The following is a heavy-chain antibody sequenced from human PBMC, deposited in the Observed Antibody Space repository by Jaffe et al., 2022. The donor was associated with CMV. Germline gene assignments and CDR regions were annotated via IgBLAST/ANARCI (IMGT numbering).Heavy chain of an antibody. CDR3: ARGALGGYIDY. Sequence: EVQLVESGGGLVQSGGSLRLSCAASGFTFSIYWMSWVRQAPGKGLEWVANIKEDGSAKYYVDSVKGRFTISRDNAKKSLYLQMNSLRAEDTAIYYCARGALGGYIDYWGQGTLVTVSS. CDR2: IKEDGSAK. J-gene: IGHJ4*02. D-gene: IGHD2-15*01. V-gene: IGHV3-7*03. CDR1: GFTFSIYW.